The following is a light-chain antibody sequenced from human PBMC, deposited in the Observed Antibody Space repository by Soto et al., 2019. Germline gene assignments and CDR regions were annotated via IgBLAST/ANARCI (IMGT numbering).Light chain of an antibody. CDR2: KAS. J-gene: IGKJ1*01. CDR1: QSMSTW. Sequence: DIQMTQSPSTLSASAGDRVTITCRASQSMSTWLAWYQQKPGKAPRLLIYKASTLESGVPSRFSGSGSGTDFSLTISSLHPEDVATYDCQQVDSYPRTFGQGAKVDIK. V-gene: IGKV1-5*03. CDR3: QQVDSYPRT.